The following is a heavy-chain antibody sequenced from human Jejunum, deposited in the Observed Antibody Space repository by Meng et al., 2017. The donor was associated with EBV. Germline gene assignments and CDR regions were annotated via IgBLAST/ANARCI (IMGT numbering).Heavy chain of an antibody. CDR1: GYTFNSYA. V-gene: IGHV1-3*04. CDR2: IHTDNGGT. J-gene: IGHJ4*02. CDR3: VKKGTRLTTHGYHFDY. Sequence: VPLVQSGAEVKEPGASVKVSCKASGYTFNSYAIHWVRQAPGQRLEWMGWIHTDNGGTKYSQEFQDRVTITRDTSASTAYMEISSLRSEDTAVYYCVKKGTRLTTHGYHFDYWGQGTLVTVSS. D-gene: IGHD2-15*01.